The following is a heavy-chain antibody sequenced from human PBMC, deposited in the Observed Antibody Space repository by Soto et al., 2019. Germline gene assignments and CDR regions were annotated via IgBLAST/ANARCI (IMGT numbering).Heavy chain of an antibody. V-gene: IGHV5-51*01. J-gene: IGHJ6*02. CDR3: ARTSAAGKYYYGVDV. CDR2: IYPGDSDT. CDR1: GYSFTSYC. Sequence: ESLQISCKGSGYSFTSYCIGWVRQMPGKGLEWMGIIYPGDSDTRYSPSFQGQVTISADKSISTAYLQWSSLKASDTAMYYCARTSAAGKYYYGVDVWGQGTTVTVSS. D-gene: IGHD6-13*01.